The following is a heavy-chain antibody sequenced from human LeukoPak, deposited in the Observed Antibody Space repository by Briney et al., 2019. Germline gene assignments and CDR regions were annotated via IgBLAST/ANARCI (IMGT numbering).Heavy chain of an antibody. J-gene: IGHJ4*02. V-gene: IGHV3-48*02. Sequence: GGSLRLSCAASGFTFSSYSMNWVRQAPGKGLERVSYISSSSSTIYYADSVKGRFSIYRDNAKNSLYLQMDSLRDEDTAVYYCARDRSSGYYGSSDYWGQGTLVTVSS. D-gene: IGHD3-22*01. CDR2: ISSSSSTI. CDR1: GFTFSSYS. CDR3: ARDRSSGYYGSSDY.